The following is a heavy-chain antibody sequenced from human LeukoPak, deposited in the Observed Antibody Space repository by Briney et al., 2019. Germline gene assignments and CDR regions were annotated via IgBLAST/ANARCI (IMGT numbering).Heavy chain of an antibody. CDR2: IYHSGSP. Sequence: SETLSLTCAVSGGSISSSNWWSWVRQPPGKGLEWIGEIYHSGSPNYNPSLKSRVTISVDTSKNQVSLKLNSVTAADTAVYYCARGPDSGSYYAWFDPWGQGTLVTVSS. V-gene: IGHV4-4*02. CDR1: GGSISSSNW. D-gene: IGHD3-10*01. CDR3: ARGPDSGSYYAWFDP. J-gene: IGHJ5*02.